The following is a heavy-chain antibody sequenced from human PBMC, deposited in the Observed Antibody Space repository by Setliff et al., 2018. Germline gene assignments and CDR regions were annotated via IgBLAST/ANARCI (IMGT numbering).Heavy chain of an antibody. V-gene: IGHV1-69*05. D-gene: IGHD2-15*01. J-gene: IGHJ4*02. Sequence: SVKVSCKASGGTFSSYGISWVRQAPGQGLEWMGGTIPMFGTTNYARKFQGRVTIITDESTSTAYMELKNLRSDDTAVYFCARGRGPDIVVTIPGDYWGQGTQVTVSS. CDR3: ARGRGPDIVVTIPGDY. CDR1: GGTFSSYG. CDR2: TIPMFGTT.